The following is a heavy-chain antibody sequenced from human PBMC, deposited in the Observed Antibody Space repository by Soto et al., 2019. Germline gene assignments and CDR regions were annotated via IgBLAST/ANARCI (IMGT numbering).Heavy chain of an antibody. CDR1: GGSISSGGYY. Sequence: PSETLSLTCTVSGGSISSGGYYWSWIRQHPGKGLEWIGYIYYSGSTYYNPSLKSRVTISVDTSKNQFSLKLSSVTAADTAVYYCARVEGDYGDPQLVYWGQGTLVTVSS. D-gene: IGHD4-17*01. CDR3: ARVEGDYGDPQLVY. J-gene: IGHJ4*02. CDR2: IYYSGST. V-gene: IGHV4-31*03.